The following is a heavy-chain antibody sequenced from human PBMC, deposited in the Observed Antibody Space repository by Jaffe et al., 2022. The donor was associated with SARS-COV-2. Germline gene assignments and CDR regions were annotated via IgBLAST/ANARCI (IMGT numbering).Heavy chain of an antibody. CDR2: IYPGDSDT. J-gene: IGHJ5*02. V-gene: IGHV5-51*01. CDR1: GYSFTSYW. D-gene: IGHD3-22*01. CDR3: ARDPGGGYYYDSRTPRNWFDP. Sequence: EVQLVQSGAEVKKPGESLKISCKGSGYSFTSYWIGWVRQMPGKGLEWMGIIYPGDSDTRYSPSFQGQVTISADKSISTAYLQWSSLKASDTAMYYCARDPGGGYYYDSRTPRNWFDPWGQGTLVTVSS.